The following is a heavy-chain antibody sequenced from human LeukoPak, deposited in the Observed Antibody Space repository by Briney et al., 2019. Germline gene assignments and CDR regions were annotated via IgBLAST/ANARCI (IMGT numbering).Heavy chain of an antibody. CDR1: GGSISSYY. V-gene: IGHV4-59*01. Sequence: PSETLSLTRTVSGGSISSYYWSWIRQPPGKGLEWIGYIYYSGSTNYNPSLKSRVTISVDTSKNQFSLKLSSVTAADTAVYYCATSRGTWHAFDIWGQGTMVTVSS. CDR2: IYYSGST. D-gene: IGHD3-16*01. CDR3: ATSRGTWHAFDI. J-gene: IGHJ3*02.